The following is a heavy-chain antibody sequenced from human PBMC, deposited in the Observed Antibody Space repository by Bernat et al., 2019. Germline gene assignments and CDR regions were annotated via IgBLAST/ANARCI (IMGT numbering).Heavy chain of an antibody. CDR1: GDSIHSGTYY. V-gene: IGHV4-31*03. CDR2: IYYTGST. Sequence: QVQLQESGPGLVKPSPTLSLTCTVSGDSIHSGTYYWSWIRQHPGKGLEWIGYIYYTGSTYYNPSLKSRVTISVDTSKNQFSLKLTSVTAADTAMYYCARAWKPYFDSGISGDDAFDIWGQGTMVTVSS. J-gene: IGHJ3*02. D-gene: IGHD3-10*01. CDR3: ARAWKPYFDSGISGDDAFDI.